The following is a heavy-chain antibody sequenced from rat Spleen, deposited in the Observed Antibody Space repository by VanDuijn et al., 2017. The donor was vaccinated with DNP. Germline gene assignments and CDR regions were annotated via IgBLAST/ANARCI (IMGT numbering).Heavy chain of an antibody. D-gene: IGHD1-11*01. CDR3: IRVGLRVLFDY. V-gene: IGHV5-7*01. Sequence: EVQLVASGGGLVQPGRSLKLSCAASGFTFSDYHMAWVRQAPKKGLEWVATISYDGGNTYYRDSVKGRFTVSRDNAESTLYLQMDSLRSEDTATYYCIRVGLRVLFDYWGQGVMVTVSS. CDR1: GFTFSDYH. CDR2: ISYDGGNT. J-gene: IGHJ2*01.